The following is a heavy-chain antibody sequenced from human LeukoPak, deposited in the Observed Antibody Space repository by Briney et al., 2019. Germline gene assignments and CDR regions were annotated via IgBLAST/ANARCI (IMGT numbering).Heavy chain of an antibody. D-gene: IGHD1-26*01. Sequence: SETLSLTCTVSGASIRNYYWSWIRQSPGKGLEWIGYIYYSGSTNYNPSLESRVAISVDTSKNQFSLKLSSVTAADTAVYYCASEIVGATYGIDYWGQGTLVTVSS. CDR1: GASIRNYY. CDR3: ASEIVGATYGIDY. CDR2: IYYSGST. V-gene: IGHV4-59*12. J-gene: IGHJ4*02.